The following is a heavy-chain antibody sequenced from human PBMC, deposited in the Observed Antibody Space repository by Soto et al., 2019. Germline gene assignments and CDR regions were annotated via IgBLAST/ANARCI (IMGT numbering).Heavy chain of an antibody. J-gene: IGHJ4*02. V-gene: IGHV3-7*01. CDR3: ARGAWYFVY. CDR2: IKVDGSEK. CDR1: GFTFSSYW. Sequence: HPGGSLRLSCAASGFTFSSYWMSWVRQVPGKGLEWVANIKVDGSEKYCVDSVKGRFTISRDNAKNSLYLQMHSLRAEDTAVYYCARGAWYFVYWGQGALVTVSS.